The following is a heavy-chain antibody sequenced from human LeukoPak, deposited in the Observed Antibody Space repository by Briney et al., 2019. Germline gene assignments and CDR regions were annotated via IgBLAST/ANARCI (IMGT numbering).Heavy chain of an antibody. V-gene: IGHV3-53*01. D-gene: IGHD3-22*01. CDR1: GFTVSSNY. CDR3: AREPLYDSSGYGVRVFDP. J-gene: IGHJ5*02. CDR2: IYSGGST. Sequence: GGSLRLSCAASGFTVSSNYMSWVRQAPGKGLEWVSVIYSGGSTYYADSVKGRFTISRDNSKNTLYLQMNSLRAEDTAVYYCAREPLYDSSGYGVRVFDPWGQGTLVTVSS.